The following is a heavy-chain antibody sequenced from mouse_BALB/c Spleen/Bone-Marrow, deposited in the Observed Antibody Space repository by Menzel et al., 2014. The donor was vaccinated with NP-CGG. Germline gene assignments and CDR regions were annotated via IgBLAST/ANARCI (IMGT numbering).Heavy chain of an antibody. CDR3: ARWEYYAMDY. Sequence: VQLQQPGAELVKPGASVQLSCTASGFNIKDTYMHWVKQRPEQGLEWIGRIDPANGNTKYDPKFQGKATITADTSSNTAYLQLSSLTSEDTAVYYCARWEYYAMDYWNQGTSVTIST. CDR1: GFNIKDTY. V-gene: IGHV14-3*02. D-gene: IGHD4-1*01. J-gene: IGHJ4*01. CDR2: IDPANGNT.